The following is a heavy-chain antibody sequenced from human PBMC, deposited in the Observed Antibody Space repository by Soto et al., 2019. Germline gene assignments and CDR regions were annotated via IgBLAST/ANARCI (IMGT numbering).Heavy chain of an antibody. D-gene: IGHD2-15*01. CDR1: GYNFTSYY. CDR2: INPSGGST. V-gene: IGHV1-46*01. J-gene: IGHJ3*02. CDR3: ARRGVVVAATDVFEI. Sequence: ASVKVSCKASGYNFTSYYMHWVRQAPGQGLEWMGIINPSGGSTSYAQKFQGRVTMTRDTSTSTVYMELSSLRSEDTAVYYCARRGVVVAATDVFEIWGQGTMVTVSS.